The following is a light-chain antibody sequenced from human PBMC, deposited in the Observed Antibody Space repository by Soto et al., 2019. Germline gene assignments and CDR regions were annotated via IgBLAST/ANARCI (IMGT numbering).Light chain of an antibody. Sequence: QAVVTQEPSLTVSPGGTVTLTCASSTGAVTSGYNPNWFQQKPGQAPRPLIYSTSKRHSWTPARFSGSLLGGKAALTLSGAQPEDEAEYYCLLYYEAVQPWVFGGGTKLTVL. CDR2: STS. V-gene: IGLV7-43*01. CDR1: TGAVTSGYN. CDR3: LLYYEAVQPWV. J-gene: IGLJ3*02.